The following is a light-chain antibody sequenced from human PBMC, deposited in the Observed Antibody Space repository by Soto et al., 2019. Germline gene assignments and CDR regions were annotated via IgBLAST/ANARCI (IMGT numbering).Light chain of an antibody. Sequence: QAVVTQPPSVSGAPGQRVTISCTGSSSNIGAGYDVHWYQQLPGRAPKLLIYGNTHRPSGVPDRFSGSKSGTSASLAITGLQAEDEADYYCLSFDSSLSVVLGGGTKVTVL. CDR2: GNT. CDR3: LSFDSSLSVV. V-gene: IGLV1-40*01. J-gene: IGLJ2*01. CDR1: SSNIGAGYD.